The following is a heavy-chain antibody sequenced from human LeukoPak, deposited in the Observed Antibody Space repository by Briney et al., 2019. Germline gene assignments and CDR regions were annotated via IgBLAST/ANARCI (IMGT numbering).Heavy chain of an antibody. CDR3: AGDLYRSRSHWLYP. J-gene: IGHJ5*02. Sequence: SVKVSCKASLGTFSSYAISWVRQAPGQGLEWMGRIIPILGIANYAQKFQGRVTITADKSPSTAYMELSSLRSEETAVYYFAGDLYRSRSHWLYPWGQGTLVAVSS. D-gene: IGHD3-16*01. CDR2: IIPILGIA. CDR1: LGTFSSYA. V-gene: IGHV1-69*04.